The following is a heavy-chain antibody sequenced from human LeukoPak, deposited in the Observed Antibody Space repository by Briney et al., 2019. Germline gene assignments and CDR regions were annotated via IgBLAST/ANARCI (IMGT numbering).Heavy chain of an antibody. CDR3: ARENNDYGGKKAFDY. CDR2: IHYSGNT. J-gene: IGHJ4*02. CDR1: GGSSRSGDYF. V-gene: IGHV4-30-4*01. D-gene: IGHD4-23*01. Sequence: SETLSLTCAVSGGSSRSGDYFWSWIRPPPGQGLEWIGHIHYSGNTYYNPSLKRRASISVDTSKKQFFLKLSSVTAADTAVYYCARENNDYGGKKAFDYWGQGTLVTVSS.